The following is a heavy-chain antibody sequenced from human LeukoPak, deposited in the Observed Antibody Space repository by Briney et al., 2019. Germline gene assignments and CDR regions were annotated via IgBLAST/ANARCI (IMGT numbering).Heavy chain of an antibody. CDR1: GFTVSSNY. J-gene: IGHJ6*03. D-gene: IGHD6-6*01. Sequence: GGSLRLSCAASGFTVSSNYMSWVRQAPGKGLEWVSVIYTGVSTYYADSVRGRFAISRDNSKNTLYLQMDSLRAEDTAVYYCARVRPHPIIDVWGKGTTVTVSS. V-gene: IGHV3-53*01. CDR3: ARVRPHPIIDV. CDR2: IYTGVST.